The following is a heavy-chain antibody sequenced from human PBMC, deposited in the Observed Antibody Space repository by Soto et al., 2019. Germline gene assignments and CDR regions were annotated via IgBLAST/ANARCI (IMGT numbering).Heavy chain of an antibody. CDR3: VRLIGNSWLDS. D-gene: IGHD2-8*01. Sequence: QVQLQESGPGLVKPSQTLSLTCAISGDSVSTNSVTWNWIRQSPSRGLEWLGRTYYRSKWFNDYAVSVKGRITINPDTSNNQLSLQLNSVTADDTAVYYCVRLIGNSWLDSWGQGTLVTVSS. V-gene: IGHV6-1*01. J-gene: IGHJ5*01. CDR2: TYYRSKWFN. CDR1: GDSVSTNSVT.